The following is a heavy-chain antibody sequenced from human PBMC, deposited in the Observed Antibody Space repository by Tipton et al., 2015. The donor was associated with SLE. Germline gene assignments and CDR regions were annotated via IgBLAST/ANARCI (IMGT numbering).Heavy chain of an antibody. V-gene: IGHV4-38-2*02. Sequence: LRLSCSVTGYSISSGYYWGWIRQPPGRGLEWIGSFHHKGSSYYSPSLGSRVTISVDTSKNQFSLKLTSVTAADTALYYCARAGYSSGWYGRGFDNWGQGTLVNVSS. CDR3: ARAGYSSGWYGRGFDN. CDR1: GYSISSGYY. CDR2: FHHKGSS. J-gene: IGHJ4*02. D-gene: IGHD6-19*01.